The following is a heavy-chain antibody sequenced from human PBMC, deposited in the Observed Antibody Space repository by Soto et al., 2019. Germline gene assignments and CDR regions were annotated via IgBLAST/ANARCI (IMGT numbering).Heavy chain of an antibody. V-gene: IGHV3-30*18. CDR1: GFTFRSYG. Sequence: QVQLVESGGGVVQPGRSLRLSCAASGFTFRSYGMHWVRQAPGKGLEWVALISSDGSNRYYADSVKGRFTISRDNSKNTLYLQVNSLRAEDTAVYYCAKDRFTSWYDHFDYWGQGTLVTVSS. J-gene: IGHJ4*02. CDR3: AKDRFTSWYDHFDY. D-gene: IGHD6-13*01. CDR2: ISSDGSNR.